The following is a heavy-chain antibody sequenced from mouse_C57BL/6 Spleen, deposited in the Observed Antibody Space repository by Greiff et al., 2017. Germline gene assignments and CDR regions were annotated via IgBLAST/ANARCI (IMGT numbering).Heavy chain of an antibody. J-gene: IGHJ2*01. CDR1: GFTFSSYA. CDR2: ISDGGSYT. D-gene: IGHD2-12*01. Sequence: EVMLVESGGGLVKPGGSLKLSCAASGFTFSSYAMSWVRQTPEKRLEWVATISDGGSYTYYPDNVKGRFTISRDNAKNNLYLQMSHLKSEDTAMXYCARDRGYYYFDYWGQGTTLTVSS. CDR3: ARDRGYYYFDY. V-gene: IGHV5-4*01.